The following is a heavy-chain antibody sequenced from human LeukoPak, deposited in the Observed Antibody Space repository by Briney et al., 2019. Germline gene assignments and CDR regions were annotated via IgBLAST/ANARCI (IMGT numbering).Heavy chain of an antibody. V-gene: IGHV4-59*07. J-gene: IGHJ4*02. CDR1: GGSIINYY. Sequence: SDTLSLTCTVSGGSIINYYWSWIRQPPGKGLEWIGYIYSSWSTNYNPSLKSRVTMSVDTSKNQFSLKLSSVTTADTAVYYCARGVSGYSKVDYWGQGTLVTVSS. D-gene: IGHD5-12*01. CDR2: IYSSWST. CDR3: ARGVSGYSKVDY.